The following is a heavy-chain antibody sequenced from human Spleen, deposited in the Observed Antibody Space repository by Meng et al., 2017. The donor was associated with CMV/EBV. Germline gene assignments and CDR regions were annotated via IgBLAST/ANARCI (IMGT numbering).Heavy chain of an antibody. CDR1: GLTFNTAW. J-gene: IGHJ3*02. D-gene: IGHD3-16*01. CDR2: LKSRTDGGTA. Sequence: GESLKISCAASGLTFNTAWMTWVRQAPGKGLEWVGHLKSRTDGGTADSAAPVRGRFTISRDDSKNTLYLQMNSLKTEDTAVYYCTTYLGGHAFDIWGQGTMVTVSS. V-gene: IGHV3-15*01. CDR3: TTYLGGHAFDI.